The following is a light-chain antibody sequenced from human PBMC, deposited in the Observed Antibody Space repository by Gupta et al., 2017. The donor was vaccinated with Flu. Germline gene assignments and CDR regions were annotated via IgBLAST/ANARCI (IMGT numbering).Light chain of an antibody. CDR1: SSDIGADHD. J-gene: IGLJ1*01. V-gene: IGLV1-40*01. CDR2: ENK. CDR3: QSFDTNLNVYV. Sequence: QSVLTQPLSVSVAPGQRVTISCTGRSSDIGADHDVHWYQQLPGTAPKLLIYENKYRPSGVPDRFSGSKSDTSASLAITGLQAEDEADYYCQSFDTNLNVYVFGPGTKVTVL.